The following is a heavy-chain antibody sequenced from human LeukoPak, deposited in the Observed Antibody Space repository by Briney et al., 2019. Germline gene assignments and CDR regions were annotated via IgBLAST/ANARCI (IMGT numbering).Heavy chain of an antibody. D-gene: IGHD2-2*01. CDR1: GYTFTGYY. V-gene: IGHV1-2*02. J-gene: IGHJ3*02. Sequence: ASVKVSCKASGYTFTGYYMHWVRQAPGQGLEWMGWINTNSGGTNYAQKFQGRVTMTRDTSISTAYMELSRLRSDDTAVYYCATCVVVPAAISDAFDIWGQGTMVTVSS. CDR2: INTNSGGT. CDR3: ATCVVVPAAISDAFDI.